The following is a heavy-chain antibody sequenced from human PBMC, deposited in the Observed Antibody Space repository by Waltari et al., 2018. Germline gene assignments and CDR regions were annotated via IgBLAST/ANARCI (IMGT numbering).Heavy chain of an antibody. V-gene: IGHV4-61*02. J-gene: IGHJ6*02. CDR3: ARDRIAVAGYYYYGMDV. D-gene: IGHD6-19*01. Sequence: QVQLQESGPGLVKPSQTLSLTCIVSGDSLRSSNYYWSWIRQPAGKGLEWIGRTYSSGSANYNPSLKGRVTMSVDMSKNQFSLKLSSVTAADTAVYYCARDRIAVAGYYYYGMDVWGQGTTVTVSS. CDR1: GDSLRSSNYY. CDR2: TYSSGSA.